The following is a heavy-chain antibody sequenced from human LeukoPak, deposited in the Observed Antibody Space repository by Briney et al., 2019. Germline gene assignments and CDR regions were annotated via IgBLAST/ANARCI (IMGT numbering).Heavy chain of an antibody. CDR2: IYPGDSDP. V-gene: IGHV5-51*01. Sequence: GESLKISCKGSGYTFTTYWIGWVRQMPGKGLEWVGIIYPGDSDPRYSPSFQGHVTISADKSISTAYLRWSSLKASDSAMYYCARHGLGSSWFGFDYWGQGTLVTVSS. CDR1: GYTFTTYW. J-gene: IGHJ4*02. D-gene: IGHD6-13*01. CDR3: ARHGLGSSWFGFDY.